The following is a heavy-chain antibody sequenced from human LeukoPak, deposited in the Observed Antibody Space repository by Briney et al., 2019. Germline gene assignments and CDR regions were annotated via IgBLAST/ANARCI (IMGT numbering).Heavy chain of an antibody. CDR3: ARIERSSYSPGFDY. J-gene: IGHJ4*02. V-gene: IGHV4-31*03. D-gene: IGHD6-6*01. Sequence: PSQTLSLTCTVSGGSISSGGYYWSWIRQHPGKGLEWIGHIYYSGTSFYNPSLTSRVTISVDTSKNQFSLKLTSVNDADTAVYYCARIERSSYSPGFDYWGQGTLVTVSS. CDR2: IYYSGTS. CDR1: GGSISSGGYY.